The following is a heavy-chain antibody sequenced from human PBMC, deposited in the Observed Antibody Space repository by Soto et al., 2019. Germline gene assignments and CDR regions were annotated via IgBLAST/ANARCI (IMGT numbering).Heavy chain of an antibody. J-gene: IGHJ4*02. CDR3: ARDYDGFDY. CDR1: SVSITSSNW. D-gene: IGHD3-16*01. CDR2: ISHSGTV. Sequence: SETLSLTCDVSSVSITSSNWWTWVRQPPGKGLEWLGKISHSGTVNYNATPRSRVTISVDKPKNQLSLKLMSVTAADTAVYYCARDYDGFDYWGPGSLVTISS. V-gene: IGHV4-4*02.